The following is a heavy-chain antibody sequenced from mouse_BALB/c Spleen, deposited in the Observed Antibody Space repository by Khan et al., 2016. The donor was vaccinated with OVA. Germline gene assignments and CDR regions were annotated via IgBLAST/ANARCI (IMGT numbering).Heavy chain of an antibody. J-gene: IGHJ3*01. CDR3: ARSGYGNPFAY. V-gene: IGHV1S81*02. Sequence: QVQLKQSGAELGKPGASVKISCKASGYTFTSYYLYWVKQRPGQGLEWIGGINPSNGVSHFNEKFKSKATLTVDKSSSTAYMQLNSLTSEDSAVYDCARSGYGNPFAYWGQGTLVTVST. D-gene: IGHD2-1*01. CDR2: INPSNGVS. CDR1: GYTFTSYY.